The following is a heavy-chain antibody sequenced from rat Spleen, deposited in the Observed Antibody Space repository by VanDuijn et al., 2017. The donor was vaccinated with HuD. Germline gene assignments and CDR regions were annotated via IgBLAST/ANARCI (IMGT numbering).Heavy chain of an antibody. CDR2: ISYDGSTT. D-gene: IGHD1-10*01. CDR3: TTENYWFAY. J-gene: IGHJ3*01. CDR1: GFTFSHYD. Sequence: EVQLVESGGGLVQPGRSMKLSCAASGFTFSHYDMAWVRQAPKKGLEWVAIISYDGSTTDYRDSGKGRFTLSRDNTKSTLYLQMNSLRSEDTATYYCTTENYWFAYWGQGTLVTVSS. V-gene: IGHV5-22*01.